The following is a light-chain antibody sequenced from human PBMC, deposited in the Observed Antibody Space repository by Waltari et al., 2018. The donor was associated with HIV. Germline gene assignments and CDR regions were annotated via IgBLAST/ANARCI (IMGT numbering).Light chain of an antibody. CDR1: NPNIGAGYA. Sequence: QSVLTQPPSVSGAPGQRVTISCTGSNPNIGAGYASPWYQQLPGSAPKLLMFDNRKRPSGVPDRFSGSKSGTSASLVITGLQAADEAVYYCQSYDNSLSNVVFGGGTKLIVL. V-gene: IGLV1-40*01. J-gene: IGLJ2*01. CDR2: DNR. CDR3: QSYDNSLSNVV.